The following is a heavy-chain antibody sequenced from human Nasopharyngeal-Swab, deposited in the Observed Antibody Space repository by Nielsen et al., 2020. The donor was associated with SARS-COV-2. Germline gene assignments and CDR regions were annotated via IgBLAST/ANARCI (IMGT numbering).Heavy chain of an antibody. CDR3: ARDRGFDGYYYMDV. J-gene: IGHJ6*03. V-gene: IGHV3-74*01. D-gene: IGHD3-10*01. CDR2: INRDGSST. Sequence: GESLKISCAASGFTLSTYWMHWVRQAPGKGLVWVSRINRDGSSTSYADSVKGRFTISRENAKNTLYLQMNSLRAEDTAVYYCARDRGFDGYYYMDVWGKGTTVTVSS. CDR1: GFTLSTYW.